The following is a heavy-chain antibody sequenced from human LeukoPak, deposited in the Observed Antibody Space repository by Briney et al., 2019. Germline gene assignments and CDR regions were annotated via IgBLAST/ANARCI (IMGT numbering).Heavy chain of an antibody. J-gene: IGHJ4*02. D-gene: IGHD1-26*01. CDR1: GFTFSSYS. CDR2: ISSSSSYI. CDR3: ARDMEKWEILIYFDY. Sequence: GGSLRLSCAASGFTFSSYSMNWVRQAPGKGLEWVSSISSSSSYIYYADSVKGRFTISRDNAKNSLYLQMNSLRAEDTAVYYCARDMEKWEILIYFDYWGQGTLVTVSS. V-gene: IGHV3-21*01.